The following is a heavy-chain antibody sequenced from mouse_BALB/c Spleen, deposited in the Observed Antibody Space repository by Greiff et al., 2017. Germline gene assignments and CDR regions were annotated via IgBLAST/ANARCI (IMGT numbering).Heavy chain of an antibody. V-gene: IGHV5-17*02. CDR1: GFTFSSFG. CDR3: ARWGGNYAMDY. CDR2: ISSGSSTI. D-gene: IGHD1-1*02. J-gene: IGHJ4*01. Sequence: EVQGVESGGGLVQPGGSRKLSCAASGFTFSSFGMHWVRQAPEKGLEWVAYISSGSSTIYYADTVKGRFTISRDNPKNTLFLQMTSLRSEDTAMYYCARWGGNYAMDYWGQGTSVTVSS.